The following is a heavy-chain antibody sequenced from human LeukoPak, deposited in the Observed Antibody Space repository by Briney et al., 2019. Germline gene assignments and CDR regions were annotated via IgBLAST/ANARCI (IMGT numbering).Heavy chain of an antibody. CDR3: ARVGYYESSGYYEY. Sequence: ASVKVSCKASGYSLTDYYMHWVRQAPGQGLEWMGRINPNSGGTNYAQKFQGRVTMTRDMSISTVYMELSRLRSDDTAVYYCARVGYYESSGYYEYWGQGTLVTVSS. CDR1: GYSLTDYY. CDR2: INPNSGGT. J-gene: IGHJ4*02. V-gene: IGHV1-2*06. D-gene: IGHD3-22*01.